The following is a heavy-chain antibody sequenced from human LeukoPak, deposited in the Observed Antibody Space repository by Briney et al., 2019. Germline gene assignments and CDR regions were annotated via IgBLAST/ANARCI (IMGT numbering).Heavy chain of an antibody. D-gene: IGHD3-9*01. J-gene: IGHJ6*03. V-gene: IGHV4-4*02. Sequence: SETLSLTCAVSGGSISSSNWWSWIRQPPGKGLEWIGEIYHSGSTNYNPSLKSRVTISVDTSKNQFSLKLSSVTAADTAVYYCARGPMYYDILTGKYYYYYMDVWGKGTTVTVSS. CDR1: GGSISSSNW. CDR3: ARGPMYYDILTGKYYYYYMDV. CDR2: IYHSGST.